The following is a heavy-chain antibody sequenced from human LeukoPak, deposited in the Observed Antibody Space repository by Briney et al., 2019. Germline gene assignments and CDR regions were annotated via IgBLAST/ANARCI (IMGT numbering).Heavy chain of an antibody. D-gene: IGHD3-22*01. Sequence: ASVKVSCKTSGYTFTRYYMHWVRQAPGQGLEWMGIINTSGGSTTYAQKFQGRVTMTRDTSTSTVYMELSSLRSEDTALYYCARGDVLDSSVYNWFDPWGQGTLVIVSS. CDR1: GYTFTRYY. J-gene: IGHJ5*02. CDR3: ARGDVLDSSVYNWFDP. CDR2: INTSGGST. V-gene: IGHV1-46*01.